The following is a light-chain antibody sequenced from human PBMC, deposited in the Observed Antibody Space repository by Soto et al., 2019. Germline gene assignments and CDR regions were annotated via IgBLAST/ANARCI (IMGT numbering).Light chain of an antibody. V-gene: IGKV3-11*01. CDR1: QSVSSY. J-gene: IGKJ2*01. Sequence: EIVLTQSPATLSLSPGERATLSCSASQSVSSYLAWYQQKPGQAPRLLIYDASNRSTGIPARFSGSGSGTDVTLTISSLEPEDFAVYYCQQRSNWPKYTFGQGTKLESK. CDR3: QQRSNWPKYT. CDR2: DAS.